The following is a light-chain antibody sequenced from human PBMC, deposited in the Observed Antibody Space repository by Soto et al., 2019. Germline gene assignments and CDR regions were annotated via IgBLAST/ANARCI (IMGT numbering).Light chain of an antibody. CDR1: SSNIGGNS. Sequence: QSVMTQPPSVSAAPGQKVTISCSGSSSNIGGNSVSWYQQLPGTAPKLLIYDDNKRPSGIPDRFSGSKSGTSDTLGITGFQTGDEADYYCGSWDSSLSAYVFGTGTKRTVL. CDR3: GSWDSSLSAYV. V-gene: IGLV1-51*01. CDR2: DDN. J-gene: IGLJ1*01.